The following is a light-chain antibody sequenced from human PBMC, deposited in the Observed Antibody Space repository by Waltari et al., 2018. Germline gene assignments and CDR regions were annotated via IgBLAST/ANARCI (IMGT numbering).Light chain of an antibody. CDR2: WAS. CDR1: PTVLYNSNNRNY. Sequence: DFVMTQSPASLALSLGERATIPCTTTPTVLYNSNNRNYLTWYQQKPGQPPKLLFYWASTRESGVPDRFSASGSGTDFTLTISRLQPEDVAIYYCQQYYSSPYTFGQGTRLEIK. V-gene: IGKV4-1*01. CDR3: QQYYSSPYT. J-gene: IGKJ2*01.